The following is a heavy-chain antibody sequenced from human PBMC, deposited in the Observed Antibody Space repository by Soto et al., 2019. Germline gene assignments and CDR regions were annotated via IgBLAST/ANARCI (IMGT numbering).Heavy chain of an antibody. J-gene: IGHJ6*02. D-gene: IGHD3-10*01. CDR2: IKQDGSEK. CDR1: GFTFSSYW. CDR3: ARDTGNPSYYYYGMDV. Sequence: GGSLRRSCAASGFTFSSYWMSWGRQAPGKGLEWVANIKQDGSEKYYVDSVKGRFTISRDNAKNSLYLQMNSLRAEDTAVYYCARDTGNPSYYYYGMDVWGQGPTVTVSS. V-gene: IGHV3-7*03.